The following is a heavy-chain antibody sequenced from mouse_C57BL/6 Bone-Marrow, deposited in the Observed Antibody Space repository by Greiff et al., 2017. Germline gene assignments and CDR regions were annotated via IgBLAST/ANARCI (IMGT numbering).Heavy chain of an antibody. V-gene: IGHV1-59*01. D-gene: IGHD4-1*01. CDR3: VTGTFAY. J-gene: IGHJ3*01. CDR2: IDPSDSYT. CDR1: GYTFTSYW. Sequence: VQLQQPGAELVRPGTSVKLSCKASGYTFTSYWMHWVKQRPGQGLVWIGVIDPSDSYTNYNQKFKGKATLTVDTSSSTAYMKLSSLTSEDSAVYYFVTGTFAYWGQGTLVTVSA.